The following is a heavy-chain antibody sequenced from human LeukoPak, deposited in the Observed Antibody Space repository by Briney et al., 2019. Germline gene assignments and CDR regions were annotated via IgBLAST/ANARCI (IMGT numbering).Heavy chain of an antibody. CDR2: ISDSGGST. D-gene: IGHD6-13*01. Sequence: GGSLRLSRAVSGITLSNYGMSWVRQAPGKGLEWVAGISDSGGSTYYADSVKGRFTFSRDNSKNTLYLQMNSLRAEDTAVYYCAKARSSSYYYGMDVWGQGTTVTVSS. J-gene: IGHJ6*02. CDR1: GITLSNYG. V-gene: IGHV3-23*01. CDR3: AKARSSSYYYGMDV.